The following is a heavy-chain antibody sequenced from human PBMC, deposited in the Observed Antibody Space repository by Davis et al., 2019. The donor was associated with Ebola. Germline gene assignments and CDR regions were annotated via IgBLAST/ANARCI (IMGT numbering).Heavy chain of an antibody. J-gene: IGHJ4*02. CDR1: GFTFSNYA. D-gene: IGHD3-22*01. CDR3: VKSYYYDSSGYYPFDF. Sequence: PGGSLRLSCAASGFTFSNYAMSWVRQAPGAHLEWVSTISGRDVSTHYADSVKGRFTISRDHSKNTLYLQMGSLRAEDTAIYYCVKSYYYDSSGYYPFDFWGQGTLVIVSS. CDR2: ISGRDVST. V-gene: IGHV3-23*01.